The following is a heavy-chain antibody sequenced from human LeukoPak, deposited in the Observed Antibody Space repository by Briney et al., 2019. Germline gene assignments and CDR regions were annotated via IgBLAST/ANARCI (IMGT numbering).Heavy chain of an antibody. CDR3: AGPSRPATIDYFDY. D-gene: IGHD2-2*01. Sequence: GASLKISCKGSGYSFSNHWIGWVRQMPGKGLEWMGIIYPGDSDTRYSPSFQGQVTISADKSINTAYLQWSSLKASDTAMYYCAGPSRPATIDYFDYWGQGTLVTVSS. V-gene: IGHV5-51*01. CDR1: GYSFSNHW. J-gene: IGHJ4*02. CDR2: IYPGDSDT.